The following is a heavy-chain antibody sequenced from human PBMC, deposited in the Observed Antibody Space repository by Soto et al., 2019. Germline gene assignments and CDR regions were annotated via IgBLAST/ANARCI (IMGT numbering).Heavy chain of an antibody. D-gene: IGHD3-10*01. CDR1: GGSISSGGYY. Sequence: QVQLQESGPGLVKPSQTLSLTCTVSGGSISSGGYYWSWIRQHPGKGLEWIGYIYYSGSAYYNPSLKSGVTISVDTSKNQFSLKLSSVTAADTAVYYCAIEPFGEGWFDPWGQGTLVTVSS. J-gene: IGHJ5*02. CDR2: IYYSGSA. CDR3: AIEPFGEGWFDP. V-gene: IGHV4-31*03.